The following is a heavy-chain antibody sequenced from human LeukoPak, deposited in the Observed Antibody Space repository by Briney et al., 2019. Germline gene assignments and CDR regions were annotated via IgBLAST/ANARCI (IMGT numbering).Heavy chain of an antibody. CDR3: AKDGGIAVAGTVDY. CDR2: ISYDGSHK. Sequence: GGSLRLSCAASGFTFSGYAMHWVRQAPGKGLEWVAVISYDGSHKYYADSVKGRFTISRDSSKNTLYLQMNSLRAEDTAVYYCAKDGGIAVAGTVDYWGQGTLVTVSS. V-gene: IGHV3-30*04. D-gene: IGHD6-19*01. CDR1: GFTFSGYA. J-gene: IGHJ4*02.